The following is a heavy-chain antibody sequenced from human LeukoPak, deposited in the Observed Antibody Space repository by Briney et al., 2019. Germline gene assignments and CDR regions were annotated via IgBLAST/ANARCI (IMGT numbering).Heavy chain of an antibody. CDR3: ARDFIAAAGIYFQH. J-gene: IGHJ1*01. CDR2: ISSSSSYI. Sequence: GGSLRLSCAASGFTFSSYSMNWVRQAPGKGLEWVSSISSSSSYIYYADSVKGRFTISRDNAKNSLYLQMNSLRAEDTAVYYCARDFIAAAGIYFQHWGQGTLVTVSS. V-gene: IGHV3-21*01. CDR1: GFTFSSYS. D-gene: IGHD6-13*01.